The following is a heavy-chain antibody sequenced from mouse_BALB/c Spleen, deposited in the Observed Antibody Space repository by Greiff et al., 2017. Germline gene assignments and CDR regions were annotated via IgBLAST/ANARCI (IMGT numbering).Heavy chain of an antibody. CDR3: ARQVPWFAY. CDR1: GFTFSSYG. V-gene: IGHV5-6*01. Sequence: EVQRVESGGDLVKPGGSLKLSCAASGFTFSSYGMSWVRQTPDKRLEWVATISSGGSYTYYPDSVKGRFTISRDNAKNTLYLQMSSLKSEDTATYYCARQVPWFAYWGQGTLVTVSA. J-gene: IGHJ3*01. CDR2: ISSGGSYT.